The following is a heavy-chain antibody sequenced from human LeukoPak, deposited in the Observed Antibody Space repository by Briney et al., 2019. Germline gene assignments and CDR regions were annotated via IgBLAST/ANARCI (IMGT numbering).Heavy chain of an antibody. Sequence: SETLSLTCTVSGGSISSSSYYWDWIRQPPGKGLEWIGNIYYSGSTYYNPSLKSRVTISVDTSKNQFSLNLSSVTAADTAVYYCARTRRLYCSSTSCHLFDYWGQGTLVTVSS. J-gene: IGHJ4*02. CDR2: IYYSGST. D-gene: IGHD2-2*01. V-gene: IGHV4-39*01. CDR3: ARTRRLYCSSTSCHLFDY. CDR1: GGSISSSSYY.